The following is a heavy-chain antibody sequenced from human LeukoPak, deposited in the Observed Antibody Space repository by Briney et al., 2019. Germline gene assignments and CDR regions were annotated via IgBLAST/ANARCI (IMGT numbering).Heavy chain of an antibody. CDR2: IIPILGIA. CDR3: ARGELPDYSLDY. CDR1: GYTFTGYY. V-gene: IGHV1-69*04. J-gene: IGHJ4*02. D-gene: IGHD4-11*01. Sequence: SVKVSCKASGYTFTGYYMHWVRQAPGQGLEWMGRIIPILGIANYAQKFQGRVTITADKSTSTAYMELSSLRSEDTAVYYCARGELPDYSLDYWGQGTLVTVSS.